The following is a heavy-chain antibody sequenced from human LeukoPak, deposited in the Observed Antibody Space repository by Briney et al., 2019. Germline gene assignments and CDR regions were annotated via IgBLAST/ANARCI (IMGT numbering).Heavy chain of an antibody. J-gene: IGHJ6*02. Sequence: ASVKVSCKASGYTFTSYYMHWVRQAPGQGLEWMGIINPSGGSTSYAQKFQGRVTMTRDTSTSTVYMELSSLRSEDTAVYYCARAGVPDITMIVVVTVYYGMDVWGQGTTVTVSS. CDR1: GYTFTSYY. V-gene: IGHV1-46*01. CDR2: INPSGGST. CDR3: ARAGVPDITMIVVVTVYYGMDV. D-gene: IGHD3-22*01.